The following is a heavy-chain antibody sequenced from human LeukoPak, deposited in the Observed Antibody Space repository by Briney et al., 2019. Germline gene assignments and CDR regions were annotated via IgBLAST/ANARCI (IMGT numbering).Heavy chain of an antibody. D-gene: IGHD3-10*01. CDR1: GFTFSSYS. J-gene: IGHJ4*02. Sequence: GGSLRLSCAASGFTFSSYSMNWVRQAPGKGLEWVSSISSSSSYIYYTDSVKSRFTISRDNAKNSLYLQMNSLRAEDTAVYYCARAPHGVDTDYWGQGTLVTVSS. V-gene: IGHV3-21*01. CDR3: ARAPHGVDTDY. CDR2: ISSSSSYI.